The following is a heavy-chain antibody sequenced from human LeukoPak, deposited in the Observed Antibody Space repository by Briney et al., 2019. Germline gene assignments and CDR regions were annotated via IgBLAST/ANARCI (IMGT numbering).Heavy chain of an antibody. CDR2: ISRDGTNK. D-gene: IGHD3-22*01. CDR1: GFTFRNYD. V-gene: IGHV3-30*03. J-gene: IGHJ4*02. Sequence: GGALRLSCEASGFTFRNYDMHWVRQAPREGLEWVAVISRDGTNKYYADSWKGRFTISRDNSKNTVYLQMNSQSAEDTAVYYCARDQTAGYSDYWGQGTLVTVSS. CDR3: ARDQTAGYSDY.